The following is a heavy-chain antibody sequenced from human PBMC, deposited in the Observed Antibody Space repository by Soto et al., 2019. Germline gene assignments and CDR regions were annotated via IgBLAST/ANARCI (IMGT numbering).Heavy chain of an antibody. CDR1: GYTFTSYD. Sequence: QVQLVQSGAEVKKPGASVKVSCKASGYTFTSYDINWVRQATGQGLESMGWMNPNSGNTGYAQKFQGRVTMTRNTSRSTAYMDLSSLRSEDTAVYYCARRNEYGGNCDYWGQGTLVTGSS. J-gene: IGHJ4*02. V-gene: IGHV1-8*01. CDR2: MNPNSGNT. D-gene: IGHD1-1*01. CDR3: ARRNEYGGNCDY.